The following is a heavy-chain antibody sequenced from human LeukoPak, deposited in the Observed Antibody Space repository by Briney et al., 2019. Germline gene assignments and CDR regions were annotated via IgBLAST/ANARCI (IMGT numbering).Heavy chain of an antibody. J-gene: IGHJ4*02. D-gene: IGHD3-10*01. CDR1: GGSFSGYY. CDR3: ASAVVRGVISDY. CDR2: INHSGST. Sequence: SETLSLTCAAYGGSFSGYYWSWIRQPPGKGLEWIGEINHSGSTNYNPSLKSRVTISVDTSKNQFSLKLRSVTAADTAVYYCASAVVRGVISDYWGQGTLVTASS. V-gene: IGHV4-34*01.